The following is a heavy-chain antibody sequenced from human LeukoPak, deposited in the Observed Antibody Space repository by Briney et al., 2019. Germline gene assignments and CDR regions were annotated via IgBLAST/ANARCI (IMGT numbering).Heavy chain of an antibody. J-gene: IGHJ6*04. D-gene: IGHD3-10*02. CDR2: ITWNSGTI. CDR3: AELGITMIGGV. V-gene: IGHV3-9*01. Sequence: GGSLRLSCAASGFTFDDYAMHWVRQAPGKGLEWVSGITWNSGTIAYADSVEGRFTISRDNAKNSLYLQMNSLRAEDTAVYYCAELGITMIGGVWGKGTTVTISS. CDR1: GFTFDDYA.